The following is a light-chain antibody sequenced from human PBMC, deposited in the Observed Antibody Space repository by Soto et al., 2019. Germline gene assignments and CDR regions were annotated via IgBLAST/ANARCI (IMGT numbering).Light chain of an antibody. CDR2: AAS. CDR1: QNISTY. Sequence: DIQMTQSPSSLSASVGDRVLITCRPSQNISTYLTWYQQKAGKAPKLLIYAASTLHTGVPSRFSGIGSGTEFTLSVSSLQPEDFATYYCQQSFITPRTFGQGTKVEMK. CDR3: QQSFITPRT. V-gene: IGKV1-39*01. J-gene: IGKJ1*01.